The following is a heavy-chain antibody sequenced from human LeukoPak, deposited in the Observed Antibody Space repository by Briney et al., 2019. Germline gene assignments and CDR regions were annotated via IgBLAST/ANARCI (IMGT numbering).Heavy chain of an antibody. Sequence: ASVKVSCKASGGTFSSYAISWVRQAPGQGLEWMGRIIPIHGIANYAQKFQGRVTITADKSTSTAYMELSSLRSEDTAVYYCARDSGYYDSSNDYWGQGTLVTVSS. J-gene: IGHJ4*02. V-gene: IGHV1-69*04. D-gene: IGHD3-22*01. CDR1: GGTFSSYA. CDR3: ARDSGYYDSSNDY. CDR2: IIPIHGIA.